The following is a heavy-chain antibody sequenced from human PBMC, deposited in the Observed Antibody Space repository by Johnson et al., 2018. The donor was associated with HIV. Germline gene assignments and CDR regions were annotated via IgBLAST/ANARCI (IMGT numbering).Heavy chain of an antibody. V-gene: IGHV3-30*04. D-gene: IGHD6-13*01. CDR2: ISYDGSNK. Sequence: QVQLVESGGGVVQPGRSLRLSCAASGFTFSTYAMHWVRQAPGKGLEWVAVISYDGSNKYYAASVKGRFTISRDNSKNTLYLQMNRLRAEDTAVYYCAKDFGGSSWYESGAFDIWGQGTMVTVSS. CDR3: AKDFGGSSWYESGAFDI. CDR1: GFTFSTYA. J-gene: IGHJ3*02.